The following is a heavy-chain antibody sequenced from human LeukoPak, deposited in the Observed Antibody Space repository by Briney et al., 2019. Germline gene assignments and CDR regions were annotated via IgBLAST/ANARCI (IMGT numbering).Heavy chain of an antibody. CDR1: GFTFSSYW. V-gene: IGHV3-7*01. Sequence: PGGSLRLSCAASGFTFSSYWMSWVRQAPGKGLEWVANIKQDGSEKYYVDSVKGRFTISRDNAKNSLYLQMNSLRAEDTAVYYCARTPSDFWSGYLDYYYYGMDVWGQGTTVTVSS. CDR3: ARTPSDFWSGYLDYYYYGMDV. D-gene: IGHD3-3*01. CDR2: IKQDGSEK. J-gene: IGHJ6*02.